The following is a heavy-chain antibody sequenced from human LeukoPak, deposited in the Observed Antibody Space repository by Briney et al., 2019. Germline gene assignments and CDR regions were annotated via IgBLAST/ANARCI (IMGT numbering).Heavy chain of an antibody. D-gene: IGHD4-23*01. Sequence: GESLRLSCAASGFTFSSYTMNWVRQAPGRGLEWVSSIDTSGKDIYYADSLKGRFTISRDNAKNSLYLQMNSLRAEDTAVYYCARGYEVGWTTVVTPHPFDYWGQGTLVTVSS. CDR3: ARGYEVGWTTVVTPHPFDY. CDR1: GFTFSSYT. CDR2: IDTSGKDI. J-gene: IGHJ4*02. V-gene: IGHV3-21*01.